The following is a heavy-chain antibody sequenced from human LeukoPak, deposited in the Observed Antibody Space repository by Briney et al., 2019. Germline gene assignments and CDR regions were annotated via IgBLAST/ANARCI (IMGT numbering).Heavy chain of an antibody. CDR2: IIPILGIA. D-gene: IGHD6-13*01. CDR3: ARAIIAAAHSTSGFDP. V-gene: IGHV1-69*04. J-gene: IGHJ5*02. Sequence: GASVKVSCKASGYTFTGYYMHWVRQAPGQGLEWMGRIIPILGIANYAQKFQGRVTITADKSTSTAYMELSSLRSEDTAVYYCARAIIAAAHSTSGFDPWGQGTLVTVSS. CDR1: GYTFTGYY.